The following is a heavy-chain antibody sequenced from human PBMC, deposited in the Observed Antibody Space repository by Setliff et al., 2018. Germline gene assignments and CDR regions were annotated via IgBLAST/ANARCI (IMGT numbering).Heavy chain of an antibody. CDR2: IAVYTGKT. V-gene: IGHV1-18*01. J-gene: IGHJ4*01. CDR3: LRLVRYCSRTACQRTSGDEV. CDR1: GYTFSESI. Sequence: ASVKVSCKASGYTFSESIVSWVRQAPGQGLEWMGWIAVYTGKTYSAQKFQGRLTMTTDKSTNVAYLDLRGLRLDDTAIYFCLRLVRYCSRTACQRTSGDEVWGQGTLVTVSS. D-gene: IGHD2-8*01.